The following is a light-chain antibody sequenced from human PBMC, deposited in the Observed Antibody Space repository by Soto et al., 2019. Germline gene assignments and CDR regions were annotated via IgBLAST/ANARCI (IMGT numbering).Light chain of an antibody. CDR2: GAS. CDR1: QGISSY. V-gene: IGKV1-9*01. CDR3: QQLNTYPIT. J-gene: IGKJ5*01. Sequence: IQLTQSPSSLSASVGDRVTITCRASQGISSYLAWYQQKPEKAPKLLIYGASTLEGGVPFRFSGSGSGTDFTLTISSLQPEDFATYYCQQLNTYPITFGQGTRLEIK.